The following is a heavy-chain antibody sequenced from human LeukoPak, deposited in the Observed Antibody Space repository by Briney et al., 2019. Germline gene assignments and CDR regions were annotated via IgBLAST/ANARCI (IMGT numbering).Heavy chain of an antibody. V-gene: IGHV4-31*11. CDR3: ARGLPLGVPAATLNWFDP. D-gene: IGHD2-2*01. Sequence: SETLSLTCAVYGGSFSGYYWSWIRQHPGRGLEWIGYIYYSGSTYNNPSLKSRVTISVDTSKNQFSLKLSSVTAADTAVYYCARGLPLGVPAATLNWFDPWGQGTLVTVSS. CDR1: GGSFSGYY. CDR2: IYYSGST. J-gene: IGHJ5*02.